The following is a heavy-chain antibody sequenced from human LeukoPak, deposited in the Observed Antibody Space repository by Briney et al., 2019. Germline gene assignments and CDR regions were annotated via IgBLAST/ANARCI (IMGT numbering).Heavy chain of an antibody. D-gene: IGHD6-19*01. CDR2: ISGSGGST. V-gene: IGHV3-23*01. CDR1: RFTFSSYA. J-gene: IGHJ5*02. Sequence: GGSLRLSCAASRFTFSSYAMSWVRQAPGKGLEWVSAISGSGGSTYYADSVKGRFTISRDNSKNTLYLQMNSLRAEDTAVYYCAKPAVAGTIRNWFDPWGQGTLVTVSS. CDR3: AKPAVAGTIRNWFDP.